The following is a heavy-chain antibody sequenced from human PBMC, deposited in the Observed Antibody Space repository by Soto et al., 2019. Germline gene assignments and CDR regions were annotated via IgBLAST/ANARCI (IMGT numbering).Heavy chain of an antibody. CDR2: SYSSGST. V-gene: IGHV4-4*07. J-gene: IGHJ4*02. CDR1: GVSITSYY. D-gene: IGHD1-20*01. CDR3: ECLYNWHGWSDY. Sequence: QVQLQESGPGLVKPSETLSLTCTVSGVSITSYYLSWIRQPSGKGLEWIGRSYSSGSTNYNSSLKSRVTMSIDTSKNQYSLKLSSVPAAYTAVYYCECLYNWHGWSDYWGQGNLVTVSS.